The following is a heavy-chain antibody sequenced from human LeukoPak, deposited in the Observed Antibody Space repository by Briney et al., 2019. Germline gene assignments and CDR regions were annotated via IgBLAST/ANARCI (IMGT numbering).Heavy chain of an antibody. J-gene: IGHJ5*02. D-gene: IGHD3-22*01. CDR2: ISAYNGNT. Sequence: ASVKVSCKASGGTFTSYGISWVRQAPGQGPERMGWISAYNGNTNYAQKLQGRVTMTTDTSTSTAYMELRSLRSDDTAVYYCARPTYYYDSSGYYYGFWFDPWGQGTLVTVSS. V-gene: IGHV1-18*01. CDR3: ARPTYYYDSSGYYYGFWFDP. CDR1: GGTFTSYG.